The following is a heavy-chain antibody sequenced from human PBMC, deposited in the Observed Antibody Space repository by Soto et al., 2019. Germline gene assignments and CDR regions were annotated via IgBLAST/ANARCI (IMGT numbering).Heavy chain of an antibody. Sequence: GGSLRLSCAASGFTFDDYTMHWVRQAPGKGLEWVSLISWDGGSTYYADSVKGRFTISRDNSKNSLYLQMNSLRTEDTALYYCDKDMVRGVIADYYGMDVWGQGTTVTVSS. CDR1: GFTFDDYT. CDR3: DKDMVRGVIADYYGMDV. V-gene: IGHV3-43*01. D-gene: IGHD3-10*01. J-gene: IGHJ6*02. CDR2: ISWDGGST.